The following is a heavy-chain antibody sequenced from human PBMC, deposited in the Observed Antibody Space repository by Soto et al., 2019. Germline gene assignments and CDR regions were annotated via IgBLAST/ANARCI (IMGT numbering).Heavy chain of an antibody. Sequence: QVQLVESGGGVVQPGRSLRLSCAASGFTFSSYAMHWVRQAPGKGLEWVAVISYDGSNKYYADSVEGRITISRDNSKNTLYLQMNSLRAEDTAVYYCARDLVGKGSSSWYCGMDVWGQGTTVTVSS. J-gene: IGHJ6*02. CDR2: ISYDGSNK. CDR3: ARDLVGKGSSSWYCGMDV. D-gene: IGHD6-13*01. CDR1: GFTFSSYA. V-gene: IGHV3-30-3*01.